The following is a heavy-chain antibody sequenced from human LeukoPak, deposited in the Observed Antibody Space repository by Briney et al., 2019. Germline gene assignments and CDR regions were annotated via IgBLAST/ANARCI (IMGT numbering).Heavy chain of an antibody. CDR2: IYYSGST. CDR1: GGSISSYY. Sequence: SETLSLTCTVSGGSISSYYWSWIRQPPGKGLEWIGYIYYSGSTNYNPSLRSRVTTSVDTPKNQFSLRLTSVTAADTAVYYCARGGSYYDFWSGYYDYYYYMDVWGKGTTVTVSS. V-gene: IGHV4-59*01. D-gene: IGHD3-3*01. CDR3: ARGGSYYDFWSGYYDYYYYMDV. J-gene: IGHJ6*03.